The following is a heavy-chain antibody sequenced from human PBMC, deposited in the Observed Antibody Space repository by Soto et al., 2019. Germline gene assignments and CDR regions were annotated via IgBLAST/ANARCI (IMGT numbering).Heavy chain of an antibody. CDR2: IYYSGST. Sequence: SETLSLTCTVSGGSISSYYWSWIRQPPGKGLEWIGYIYYSGSTNYNPSLKSRVTISVDTSKNQFSLKLSSVTAADTAVYYCARGSVDYYYYYYMDVWGKGTTVTVSS. V-gene: IGHV4-59*01. D-gene: IGHD3-9*01. CDR1: GGSISSYY. J-gene: IGHJ6*03. CDR3: ARGSVDYYYYYYMDV.